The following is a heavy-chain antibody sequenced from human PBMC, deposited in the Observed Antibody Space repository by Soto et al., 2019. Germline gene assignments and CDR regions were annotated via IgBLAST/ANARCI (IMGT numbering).Heavy chain of an antibody. D-gene: IGHD1-26*01. V-gene: IGHV4-59*01. J-gene: IGHJ5*02. CDR1: GDSLSLYY. CDR3: ARGERKVNWRPYFDT. CDR2: IYSTGSS. Sequence: SETLSLTCTVSGDSLSLYYWSWIRLSPGKGLEWIGYIYSTGSSNQNPSLRDRVSVSADASKNQFYLTLSSMTAADTAVYYCARGERKVNWRPYFDTWGQGIQVTGSS.